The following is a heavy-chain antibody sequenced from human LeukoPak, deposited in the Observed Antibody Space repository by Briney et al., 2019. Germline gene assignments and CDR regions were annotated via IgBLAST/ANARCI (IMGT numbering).Heavy chain of an antibody. CDR1: GGSISSGGYY. CDR2: IYYSGST. Sequence: SETLSLTCTVSGGSISSGGYYWSWIRQPPGKGLEWIGYIYYSGSTYYNPSLKSRVTISVDTSKNQFSLKLSSVTAADTAVYYCARRLMTTVTTSFDYWGQGTLVTVSS. V-gene: IGHV4-31*03. D-gene: IGHD4-4*01. CDR3: ARRLMTTVTTSFDY. J-gene: IGHJ4*02.